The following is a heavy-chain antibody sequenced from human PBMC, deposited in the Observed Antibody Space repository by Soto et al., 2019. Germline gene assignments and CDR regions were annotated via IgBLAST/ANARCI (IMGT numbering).Heavy chain of an antibody. J-gene: IGHJ3*02. V-gene: IGHV1-46*01. CDR1: GYTFTSYY. CDR2: INPSGGST. Sequence: ASVKVSCKASGYTFTSYYMHWVRQAPGQGLGWMGIINPSGGSTSNAQKFQGRVTMTRDTSTSTVSMELSSLRPEDTAVYYCAGRFYYDSSGYPDAFDIWGQGTMVTVSS. D-gene: IGHD3-22*01. CDR3: AGRFYYDSSGYPDAFDI.